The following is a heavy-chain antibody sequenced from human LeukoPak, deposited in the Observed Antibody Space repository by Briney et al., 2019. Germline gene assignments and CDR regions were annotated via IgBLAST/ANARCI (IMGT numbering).Heavy chain of an antibody. Sequence: SETLSLTCTVSGGSISSSSYYWGWIRQPPGKGLEWIGSIYSSGRTYYNPSLKSRVTISVDTSKNQFSLKLSSVTAADTAVYYCARLKALVDVWGKGTTVTVSS. J-gene: IGHJ6*04. CDR2: IYSSGRT. CDR1: GGSISSSSYY. V-gene: IGHV4-39*07. CDR3: ARLKALVDV.